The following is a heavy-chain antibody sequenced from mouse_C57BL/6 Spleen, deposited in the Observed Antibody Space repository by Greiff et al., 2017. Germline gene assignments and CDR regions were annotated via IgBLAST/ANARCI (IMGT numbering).Heavy chain of an antibody. CDR1: GYEFSRSW. J-gene: IGHJ3*01. D-gene: IGHD1-1*01. CDR3: ARRDYGSSWFAD. Sequence: QVQLQQSGPELVKPGASVKISCKASGYEFSRSWMNWVKQRTGKGREWIGRIYPGDGDTNYNGKFKGKATLTADKSSSSAYMQRSSLTSEDAAVYFWARRDYGSSWFADWGQGTLVTVSA. CDR2: IYPGDGDT. V-gene: IGHV1-82*01.